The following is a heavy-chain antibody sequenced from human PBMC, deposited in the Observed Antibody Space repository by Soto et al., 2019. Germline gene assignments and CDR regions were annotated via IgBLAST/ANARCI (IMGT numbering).Heavy chain of an antibody. V-gene: IGHV4-59*01. CDR1: GGSISSYY. Sequence: PSETLSLTCTVSGGSISSYYWSWIRQPPGKGLEWIGYIYYSGSTNYNPSLKSRVTISVDTSKNQFSLKLSSVTAADTAVYYRARVDNRYSSSSGVDYWGQGTLVTVSS. CDR2: IYYSGST. CDR3: ARVDNRYSSSSGVDY. J-gene: IGHJ4*02. D-gene: IGHD6-6*01.